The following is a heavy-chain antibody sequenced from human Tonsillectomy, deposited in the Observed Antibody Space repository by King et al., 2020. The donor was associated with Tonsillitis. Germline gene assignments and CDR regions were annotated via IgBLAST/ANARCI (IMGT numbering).Heavy chain of an antibody. CDR1: GYTFTGYY. V-gene: IGHV1-2*06. CDR3: ARGGSVKERHLDY. J-gene: IGHJ4*02. Sequence: QLVQSGAEVKKPGASVKVSCKASGYTFTGYYMHWVRQAPGQGLEWMGRINSNRGGTNYAQKFQGRVTMTRDTSIRTAYMELSSLRSDDTAVYYCARGGSVKERHLDYWGQGTLVT. CDR2: INSNRGGT. D-gene: IGHD2/OR15-2a*01.